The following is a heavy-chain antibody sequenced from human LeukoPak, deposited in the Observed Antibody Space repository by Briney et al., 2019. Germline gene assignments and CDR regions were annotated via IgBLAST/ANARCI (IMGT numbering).Heavy chain of an antibody. CDR1: GFTFHNLT. V-gene: IGHV3-21*06. D-gene: IGHD3-10*01. Sequence: GGSLSLSCAASGFTFHNLTMNWVRQAPGKGLEWVSAITGLSSYMFYADSLKGRFTISRDNAKNSVYLQMNNLRADDTAVYYCARDHYYGSGSFDYWGQGTLVTVSS. J-gene: IGHJ4*02. CDR3: ARDHYYGSGSFDY. CDR2: ITGLSSYM.